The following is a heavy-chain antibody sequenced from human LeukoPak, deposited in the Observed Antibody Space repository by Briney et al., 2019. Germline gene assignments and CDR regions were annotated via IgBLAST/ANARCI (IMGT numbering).Heavy chain of an antibody. CDR1: GGSISSYY. D-gene: IGHD3-22*01. Sequence: PSETLSLTCTVSGGSISSYYWSWIRQPPGKGLEWIGYINYSGSTNYNPSLKSRVAISVDTSKNQFSLYLRSVTAADTAVYYCARHAGMKYSYDTSAMGHFDYWGQGTLVTVSS. V-gene: IGHV4-59*08. CDR3: ARHAGMKYSYDTSAMGHFDY. J-gene: IGHJ4*02. CDR2: INYSGST.